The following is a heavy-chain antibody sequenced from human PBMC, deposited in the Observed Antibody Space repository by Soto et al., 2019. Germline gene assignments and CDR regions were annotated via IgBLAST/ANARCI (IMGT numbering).Heavy chain of an antibody. CDR2: MFPGDSTT. CDR1: GFTFTAYW. CDR3: ARVVIGYCSRTSCPADY. V-gene: IGHV5-51*01. Sequence: PGESLKISCKGSGFTFTAYWIGWVRQMPGKGLEWMGIMFPGDSTTRYSPPFQGQVTMSADKSISTAYLQWNSLKASDTAMYYCARVVIGYCSRTSCPADYWGQGALVTVSS. J-gene: IGHJ4*02. D-gene: IGHD2-2*01.